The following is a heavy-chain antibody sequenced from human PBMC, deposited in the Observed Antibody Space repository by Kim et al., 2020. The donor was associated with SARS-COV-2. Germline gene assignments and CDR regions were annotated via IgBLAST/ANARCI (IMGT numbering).Heavy chain of an antibody. J-gene: IGHJ6*02. CDR1: GFTFSSYW. V-gene: IGHV3-7*01. CDR3: ARESLLWFGELFRGNYYYYGMDV. CDR2: IKQDGSEK. D-gene: IGHD3-10*01. Sequence: GGSLRLSCAATGFTFSSYWMSWVRQAPGKGLEWVANIKQDGSEKYYVDSVKGRFTISRDNAKNSLYLQMNSLRAEDTAVYYCARESLLWFGELFRGNYYYYGMDVWGQGTTVTVSS.